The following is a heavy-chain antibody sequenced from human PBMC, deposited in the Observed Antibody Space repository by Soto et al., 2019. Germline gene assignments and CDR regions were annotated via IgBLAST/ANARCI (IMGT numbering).Heavy chain of an antibody. J-gene: IGHJ5*02. CDR3: ARDSNTEGPHNWFDP. D-gene: IGHD7-27*01. V-gene: IGHV4-59*01. Sequence: SETLSLTCTVSGGSISSYYWSWIRQPPGKGLEWIGYIYYSGSTNYNPSLKSRVTISVDKSKNQFSLKLRSVTAADTAVYSCARDSNTEGPHNWFDPWGQGTLVTVSS. CDR2: IYYSGST. CDR1: GGSISSYY.